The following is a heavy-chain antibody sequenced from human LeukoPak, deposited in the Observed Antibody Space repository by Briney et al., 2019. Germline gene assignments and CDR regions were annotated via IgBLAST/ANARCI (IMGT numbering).Heavy chain of an antibody. Sequence: PGGSLRLSCAASGFTFSSYSMNWVRQAPGKGLEWVSSISSSSSYMYYADSVKGRFAISRDNAKNSLYLQMNSLRAEDTAVYYCARDDCSSTSCYDHNWFDPWGQGTLVTVSS. CDR1: GFTFSSYS. V-gene: IGHV3-21*01. CDR3: ARDDCSSTSCYDHNWFDP. CDR2: ISSSSSYM. J-gene: IGHJ5*02. D-gene: IGHD2-2*01.